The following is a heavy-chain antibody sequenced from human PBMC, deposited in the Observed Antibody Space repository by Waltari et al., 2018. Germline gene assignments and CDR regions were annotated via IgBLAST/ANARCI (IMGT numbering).Heavy chain of an antibody. V-gene: IGHV3-23*01. Sequence: EVQLLESGGDLVQPGGSLTLSCAAAGFTLHSYAMTWVRQAPGKGLEWVSAITSSSRSTYYADSVKGRFTISRDNSKNTAYLQMNSLRAGDTAIYYCAKGTAAFYYGMDVWGQGTTVTVSS. J-gene: IGHJ6*02. CDR3: AKGTAAFYYGMDV. CDR1: GFTLHSYA. D-gene: IGHD3-16*01. CDR2: ITSSSRST.